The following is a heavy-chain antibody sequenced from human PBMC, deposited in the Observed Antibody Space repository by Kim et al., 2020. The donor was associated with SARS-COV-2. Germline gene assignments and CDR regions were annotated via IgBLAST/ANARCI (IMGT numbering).Heavy chain of an antibody. V-gene: IGHV4-39*01. CDR2: INYSGSA. J-gene: IGHJ3*02. D-gene: IGHD3-10*01. Sequence: SETLSLTCSASGGSISSKSYYWGWVRQPPGKGLEGIGTINYSGSANYNPSLKSRVSLSIDTSKNYFSLKLSSGTAAATAIYYCARQFDYPIGFDIWGQG. CDR1: GGSISSKSYY. CDR3: ARQFDYPIGFDI.